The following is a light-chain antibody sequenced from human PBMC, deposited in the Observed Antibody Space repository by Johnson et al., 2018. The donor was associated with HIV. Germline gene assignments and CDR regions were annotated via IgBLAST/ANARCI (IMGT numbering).Light chain of an antibody. CDR2: ESN. J-gene: IGLJ1*01. CDR1: SSNIGRNY. CDR3: GTWASRLSVYV. Sequence: SVLTQPPSVSAAPGQKVTISCSGSSSNIGRNYVSWYQQVPGTAPKLLICESNKRPSGIPNRFSGSKSGPSATLGITGLPPGAEADSYCGTWASRLSVYVFGTGTKVTVL. V-gene: IGLV1-51*02.